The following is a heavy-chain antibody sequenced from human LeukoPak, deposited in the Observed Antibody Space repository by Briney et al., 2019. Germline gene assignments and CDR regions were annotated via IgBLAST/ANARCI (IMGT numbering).Heavy chain of an antibody. CDR3: ARGYCSSTSCQFNDY. D-gene: IGHD2-2*01. CDR1: GGSISSGGNY. CDR2: IYHSGST. Sequence: SSETLSLTCTVSGGSISSGGNYWSWIRQPPGKGLEWIGYIYHSGSTYYNPSLKSRVTISVDRSKNQFSLKLSSVTAADTAVYYCARGYCSSTSCQFNDYWGQGTLVTVSS. V-gene: IGHV4-30-2*01. J-gene: IGHJ4*02.